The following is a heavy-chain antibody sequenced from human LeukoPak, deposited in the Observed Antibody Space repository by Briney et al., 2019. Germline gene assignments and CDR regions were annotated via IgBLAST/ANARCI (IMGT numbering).Heavy chain of an antibody. CDR3: AKDTGDYGDYVSNFDY. D-gene: IGHD4-17*01. CDR2: FGWDGGST. J-gene: IGHJ4*02. Sequence: GGSLRLSCAASGFTFDDYAMPWVRQAPGKGLGWVAIFGWDGGSTYYADSVKALFTNSRDNSKNSLYLQMNSLRTEDTALYYCAKDTGDYGDYVSNFDYWGQGTLVTVSS. V-gene: IGHV3-43D*03. CDR1: GFTFDDYA.